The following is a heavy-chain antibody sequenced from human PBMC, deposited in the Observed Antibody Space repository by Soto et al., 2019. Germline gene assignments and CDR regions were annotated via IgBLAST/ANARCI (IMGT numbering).Heavy chain of an antibody. D-gene: IGHD2-21*02. Sequence: PGGSLRLSCEASGFTFSRYWMSWIRQAPGKGLEWVANVKQDGSQSYLVDSVEGRFTMSRDNAKNSLFLQMNSLRAEDTAVYYCAKDPVTYCGGDCPPYYGMDVWGQGTTVTVSS. CDR2: VKQDGSQS. CDR3: AKDPVTYCGGDCPPYYGMDV. J-gene: IGHJ6*02. V-gene: IGHV3-7*03. CDR1: GFTFSRYW.